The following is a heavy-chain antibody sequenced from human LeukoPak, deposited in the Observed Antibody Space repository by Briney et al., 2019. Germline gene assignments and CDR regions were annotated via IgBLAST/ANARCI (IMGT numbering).Heavy chain of an antibody. D-gene: IGHD2-15*01. V-gene: IGHV3-23*01. J-gene: IGHJ4*02. CDR2: ISGSGSST. CDR1: GFTFSSYG. Sequence: GGSLRLSCAASGFTFSSYGVSWVRQAPGKGLEWVSAISGSGSSTYYADSVKGRFTISRDNSKNTLYRQVNSLRAEDTAVYYCAGILGYCSGGSCPIKDYWGQGTLVTVSS. CDR3: AGILGYCSGGSCPIKDY.